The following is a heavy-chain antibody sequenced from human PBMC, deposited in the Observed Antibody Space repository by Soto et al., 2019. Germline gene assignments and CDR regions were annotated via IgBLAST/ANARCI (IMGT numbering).Heavy chain of an antibody. CDR3: ATSVVVTKGYYCYGMDV. CDR1: GYTLTELS. J-gene: IGHJ6*02. V-gene: IGHV1-24*01. D-gene: IGHD2-15*01. CDR2: FDPEDGET. Sequence: ASVKVSCTVSGYTLTELSMHWVRQAPGKGLEWMGGFDPEDGETIYAQKFQGRVTMTEDASTDTAYMELSSLRSEDTAVYYCATSVVVTKGYYCYGMDVWGQGTTVTVSS.